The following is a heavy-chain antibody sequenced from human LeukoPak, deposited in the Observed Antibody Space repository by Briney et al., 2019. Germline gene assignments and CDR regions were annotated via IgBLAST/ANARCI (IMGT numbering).Heavy chain of an antibody. V-gene: IGHV4-39*01. CDR3: ARHQYSGSYYPY. J-gene: IGHJ4*02. CDR2: IYYSGNT. CDR1: GGSVSISSYF. D-gene: IGHD1-26*01. Sequence: PSDTLSLTCNVSGGSVSISSYFWGWIRKPPGKGLEWIGSIYYSGNTYYNPSLKSRVTISIDTSKNQFSLRLISVTAADTAVYYCARHQYSGSYYPYWGQGTLVTVSS.